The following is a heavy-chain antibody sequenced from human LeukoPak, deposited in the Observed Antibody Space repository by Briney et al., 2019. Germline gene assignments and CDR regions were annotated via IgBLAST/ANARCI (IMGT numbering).Heavy chain of an antibody. V-gene: IGHV3-23*01. CDR3: AKDFRIGYSAHFDY. D-gene: IGHD2-21*01. CDR1: GFTFRSHA. Sequence: GGSLRLSCVGSGFTFRSHAMSWVRQAPEKGPEFVSGIYENGGTTYYADSVKGRFSISRDNSKNTLYLQMDSLRGKDTAVYYCAKDFRIGYSAHFDYWGQGALVTVSS. CDR2: IYENGGTT. J-gene: IGHJ4*02.